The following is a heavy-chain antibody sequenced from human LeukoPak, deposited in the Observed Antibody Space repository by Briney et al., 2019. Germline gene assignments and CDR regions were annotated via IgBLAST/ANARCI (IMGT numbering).Heavy chain of an antibody. Sequence: GASVKVSCKASGYTFTGYYMHRVRQAPGQGLEWMGWINPNSGGTNYAQKFQGRVTMTRDTSISTAYMELSRLRSDDTAVYYCARVRSVDYYDSSGPLHPAAYWGQGTLVTVSS. V-gene: IGHV1-2*02. CDR2: INPNSGGT. J-gene: IGHJ4*02. CDR3: ARVRSVDYYDSSGPLHPAAY. CDR1: GYTFTGYY. D-gene: IGHD3-22*01.